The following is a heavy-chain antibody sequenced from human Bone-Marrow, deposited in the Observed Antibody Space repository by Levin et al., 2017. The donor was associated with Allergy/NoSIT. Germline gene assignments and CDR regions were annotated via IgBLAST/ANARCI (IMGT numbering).Heavy chain of an antibody. V-gene: IGHV3-33*01. J-gene: IGHJ4*02. CDR2: IWYDGSNK. D-gene: IGHD1-26*01. CDR3: AGGGIVSVTQGPILDS. CDR1: GFTFSSYG. Sequence: PGESLKISCAASGFTFSSYGMHWVRQAPGKGLEWVAVIWYDGSNKYYADSVKGRLTISRDNSKNTLYLLMNSLRAEDTAVYCCAGGGIVSVTQGPILDSWGQGPLVNVS.